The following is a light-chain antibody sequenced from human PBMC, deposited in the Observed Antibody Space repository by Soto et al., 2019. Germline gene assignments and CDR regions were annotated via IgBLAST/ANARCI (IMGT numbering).Light chain of an antibody. CDR1: QSIHNN. CDR3: QHYNNRPPWT. CDR2: GVS. Sequence: EVVMTQSPATLSVSPGERATLSCRASQSIHNNLAWYQQKPGQAPRLLMYGVSNRATGIPARFSGSGSGTEFTLIISSLQSDDFAVYYCQHYNNRPPWTFGQGTKVEIK. J-gene: IGKJ1*01. V-gene: IGKV3-15*01.